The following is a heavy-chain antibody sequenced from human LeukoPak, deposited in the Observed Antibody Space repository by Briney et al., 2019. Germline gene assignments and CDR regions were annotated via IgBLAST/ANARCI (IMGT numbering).Heavy chain of an antibody. CDR2: IYYSGST. Sequence: LETLSLTCTVSGGSISSYYWSWIRQPPGKGLEWIGYIYYSGSTNYNPSLKSRVTISVDTSKNQFSLKLSSVTAADTAVYYCATQAVGSSWYGVFDYWGQGTLVTVSS. CDR1: GGSISSYY. CDR3: ATQAVGSSWYGVFDY. J-gene: IGHJ4*02. V-gene: IGHV4-59*08. D-gene: IGHD6-13*01.